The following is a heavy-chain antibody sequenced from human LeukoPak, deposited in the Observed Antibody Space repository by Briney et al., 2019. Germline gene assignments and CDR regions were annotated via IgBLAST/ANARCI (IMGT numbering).Heavy chain of an antibody. V-gene: IGHV4-34*01. CDR2: INHSGST. J-gene: IGHJ6*02. CDR1: GGSFSGYY. Sequence: SETLSLTCAVYGGSFSGYYWSWIRQPPGKGLEWIGEINHSGSTNYNPSLKSRVTISVDTSKNQFSLKLSSVTAADTAVYYYARRDCSSTSCYTTHRSYYYYAMDVWGQGTTVTVSS. D-gene: IGHD2-2*02. CDR3: ARRDCSSTSCYTTHRSYYYYAMDV.